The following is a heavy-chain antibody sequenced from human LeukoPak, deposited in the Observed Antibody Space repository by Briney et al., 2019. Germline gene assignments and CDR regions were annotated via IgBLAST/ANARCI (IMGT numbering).Heavy chain of an antibody. CDR3: AREKGYCSGGSCYSWAFDI. CDR1: GGTFSSYA. CDR2: IIPIFGTA. V-gene: IGHV1-69*01. D-gene: IGHD2-15*01. J-gene: IGHJ3*02. Sequence: SVKVSCKASGGTFSSYAISWVRQAPGQGLEWMGGIIPIFGTANYAQKFQGRVTITADESTSTAYMELSSLRSEDTAVYYCAREKGYCSGGSCYSWAFDIWGQGTMVTVSS.